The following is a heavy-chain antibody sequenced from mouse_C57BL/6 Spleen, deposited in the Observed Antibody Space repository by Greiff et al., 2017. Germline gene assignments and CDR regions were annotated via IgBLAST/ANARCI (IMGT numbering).Heavy chain of an antibody. CDR2: IYPGDGDT. Sequence: VQLQQSGPELVKPGASVKISCKASGYAFSSSWMNWVKQRPGKGLEWIGRIYPGDGDTNYNGKFKGKATLTADKSSSTAYMQLSSLTSEDSAVYFCAREAQGTGSFDYWGQGTTLTVSS. D-gene: IGHD3-2*02. CDR3: AREAQGTGSFDY. J-gene: IGHJ2*01. V-gene: IGHV1-82*01. CDR1: GYAFSSSW.